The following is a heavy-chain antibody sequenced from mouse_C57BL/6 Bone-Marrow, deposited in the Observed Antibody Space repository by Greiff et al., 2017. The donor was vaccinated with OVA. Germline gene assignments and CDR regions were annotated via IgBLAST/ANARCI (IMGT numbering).Heavy chain of an antibody. CDR1: GYTFTSYW. J-gene: IGHJ4*01. CDR2: IYPGSGST. D-gene: IGHD2-9*01. V-gene: IGHV1-55*01. Sequence: QVQLQQPGAELVKPGASVKMSCKASGYTFTSYWITWVKQRPGQGLEWIGDIYPGSGSTNYNEKFKSKATLTVDTSSSTAYMQLRSLTSEDSAVYYGATYYGYDEDARDYWGQGTSVTVSS. CDR3: ATYYGYDEDARDY.